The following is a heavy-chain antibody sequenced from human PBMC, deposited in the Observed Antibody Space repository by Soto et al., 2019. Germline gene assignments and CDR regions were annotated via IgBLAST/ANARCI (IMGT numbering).Heavy chain of an antibody. V-gene: IGHV3-23*01. CDR3: VKNSGWFNS. CDR1: GFMFSTTD. J-gene: IGHJ5*01. D-gene: IGHD3-10*01. Sequence: PGGSLRLSCAASGFMFSTTDMSWVRQAPGKGLEWVTTIEGSGTITYYADSVRGRFTFSRDNSKNTVYLQMDSLTADDTAVYYCVKNSGWFNSWGQGTPVTVSS. CDR2: IEGSGTIT.